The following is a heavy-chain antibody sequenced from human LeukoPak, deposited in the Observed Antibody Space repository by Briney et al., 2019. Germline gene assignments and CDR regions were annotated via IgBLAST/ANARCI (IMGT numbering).Heavy chain of an antibody. CDR1: GYSISTGYY. D-gene: IGHD1-14*01. J-gene: IGHJ6*03. V-gene: IGHV4-61*01. CDR3: ARFPGGAEYRHYYYMDV. Sequence: SETLSLTCTVSGYSISTGYYWDWIRQPPGKGLECIAYIYYSDSTNYKPSLKSRVTVSVDTSKNQFSLKLSSVTAADTAVYYCARFPGGAEYRHYYYMDVWGTGTTVTVSS. CDR2: IYYSDST.